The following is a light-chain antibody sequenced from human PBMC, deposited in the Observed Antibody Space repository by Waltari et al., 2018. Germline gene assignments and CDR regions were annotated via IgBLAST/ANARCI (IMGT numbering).Light chain of an antibody. J-gene: IGLJ2*01. V-gene: IGLV1-44*01. CDR2: RNV. Sequence: QSVLTQPPSASGTPGQRVTISCSGSTSNIGNNPVNWYQQLPGAAPTLLTYRNVHRPSGVPDRFSCSKSGTSSSLAISRVQSEDEADYYCEAWDDSLNGPIFGGRTTVTVL. CDR1: TSNIGNNP. CDR3: EAWDDSLNGPI.